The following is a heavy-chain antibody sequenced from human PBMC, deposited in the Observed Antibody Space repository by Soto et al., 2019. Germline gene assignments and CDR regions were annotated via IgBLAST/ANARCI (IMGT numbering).Heavy chain of an antibody. J-gene: IGHJ6*02. D-gene: IGHD2-21*02. V-gene: IGHV3-21*01. CDR3: AREETAWPLAYGLDV. CDR2: IGTRSDI. Sequence: PGGSLRLSCAASGLTFSSYSMHWVRQAPGKGLEWVSSIGTRSDIYYADSVKGRFTISRDNAKNSLSLQMNSMTAEDTAVYYCAREETAWPLAYGLDVWGQGTTVTVSS. CDR1: GLTFSSYS.